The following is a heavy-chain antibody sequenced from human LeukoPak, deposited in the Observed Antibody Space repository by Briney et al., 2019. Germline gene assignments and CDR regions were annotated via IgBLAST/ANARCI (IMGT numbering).Heavy chain of an antibody. CDR3: ARDLGVGAIMRYYFDY. Sequence: GRSLRLSCAASGFTFSSYAMHWVRQAPGKGLEWVAVISYDGSNKYYADSVKGRFTISRDNSKNTPYLQMNSLRAEDTAVYYCARDLGVGAIMRYYFDYWGQGTLVTVSS. J-gene: IGHJ4*02. CDR2: ISYDGSNK. CDR1: GFTFSSYA. V-gene: IGHV3-30-3*01. D-gene: IGHD1-26*01.